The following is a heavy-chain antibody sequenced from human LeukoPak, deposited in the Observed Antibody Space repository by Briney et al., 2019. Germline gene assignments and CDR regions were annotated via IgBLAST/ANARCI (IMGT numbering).Heavy chain of an antibody. CDR3: ARGTTSVTPSV. CDR1: GFTVSSSY. D-gene: IGHD4-17*01. CDR2: IYSGDST. J-gene: IGHJ4*02. V-gene: IGHV3-53*01. Sequence: GGSLRLSCAASGFTVSSSYMSWVRQAPGQGLEWVSLIYSGDSTHYADSVKGRFTISRDNPKNTLYLQMSSLRAEDTAVYYCARGTTSVTPSVWGQGTLVTVSS.